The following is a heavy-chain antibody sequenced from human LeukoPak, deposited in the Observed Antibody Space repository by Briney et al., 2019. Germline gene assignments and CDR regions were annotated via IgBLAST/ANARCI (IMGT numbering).Heavy chain of an antibody. J-gene: IGHJ4*02. CDR1: GFTFSSYG. V-gene: IGHV3-33*01. CDR3: ARDLMRYSSSRYAYE. Sequence: PGRSLRLSCAASGFTFSSYGMHWVRQAPGKGLEWVAVIWYDGSKKYYADSVKGRFTISRDNSKNTLYLQMNSLRAEDTAVYYCARDLMRYSSSRYAYEWGQGTLVTLSS. D-gene: IGHD6-13*01. CDR2: IWYDGSKK.